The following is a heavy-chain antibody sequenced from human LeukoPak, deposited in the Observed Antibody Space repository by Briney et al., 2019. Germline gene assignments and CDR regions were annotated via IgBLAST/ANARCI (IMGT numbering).Heavy chain of an antibody. CDR3: ARGHIAVAGHPYYFDY. Sequence: SETLSLTCTVSGGSISSSSYYWGWIRQPPGKGLEWIGSIYYSGSTYYNPSLKSRVTISVDTSKNQFSLKLSSVTAADTAVYYCARGHIAVAGHPYYFDYWGQGTLVTVSS. CDR1: GGSISSSSYY. D-gene: IGHD6-19*01. J-gene: IGHJ4*02. V-gene: IGHV4-39*07. CDR2: IYYSGST.